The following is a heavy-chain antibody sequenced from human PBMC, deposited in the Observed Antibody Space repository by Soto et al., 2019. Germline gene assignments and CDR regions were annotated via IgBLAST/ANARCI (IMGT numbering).Heavy chain of an antibody. Sequence: PGESLKISCKGSGYSFTSYWIGWVRQMPGKGLEWMGIIYPGDSDTRYSPSFQGQVTISANKSISTAYLQWSSLKASDTAMYHCARPRTRTYYYDSSGSLAAFDIWGQGTMVTVSS. V-gene: IGHV5-51*01. J-gene: IGHJ3*02. CDR3: ARPRTRTYYYDSSGSLAAFDI. CDR2: IYPGDSDT. D-gene: IGHD3-22*01. CDR1: GYSFTSYW.